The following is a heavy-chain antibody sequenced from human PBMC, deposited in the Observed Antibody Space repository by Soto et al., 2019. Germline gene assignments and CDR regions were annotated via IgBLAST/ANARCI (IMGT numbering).Heavy chain of an antibody. D-gene: IGHD2-21*02. CDR2: IYYSGSI. V-gene: IGHV4-30-4*08. J-gene: IGHJ6*02. CDR3: AREDDGGDRDYYGLDV. Sequence: SENPSLTCTVSGGSISSDIYHWTWIRQSPGKGLEWIGYIYYSGSIFYNPSFKSRVTISVDTSKNQFSLQLSSVTAADTAVYFCAREDDGGDRDYYGLDVWGQGTTVS. CDR1: GGSISSDIYH.